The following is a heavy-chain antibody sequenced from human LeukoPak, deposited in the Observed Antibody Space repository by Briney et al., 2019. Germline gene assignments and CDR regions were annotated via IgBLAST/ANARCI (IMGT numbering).Heavy chain of an antibody. CDR3: AKGWGIVVVPAADIAEYFQH. CDR1: GFTFSTYG. J-gene: IGHJ1*01. CDR2: IRYDGSTK. V-gene: IGHV3-30*02. Sequence: GRSLRLSCAASGFTFSTYGMHWVCQAPGKGLEWVAFIRYDGSTKYYIDSVKGRFTVSRDNSKSTLFLQMNSLRAEDTAVYYCAKGWGIVVVPAADIAEYFQHWGQGTLVTVSS. D-gene: IGHD2-2*01.